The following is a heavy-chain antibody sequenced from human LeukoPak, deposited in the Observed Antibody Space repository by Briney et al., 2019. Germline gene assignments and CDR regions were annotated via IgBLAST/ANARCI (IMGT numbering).Heavy chain of an antibody. CDR1: GGTFSSYA. Sequence: ASVKVSCKASGGTFSSYAISWVRQAPGQGLEWMGGIIPIFGTANYAQKFQGRVTITADESTSTAYMELSSLRSEDTAVYYCARATSFRFYDAFDIWGQGTMVTVSS. V-gene: IGHV1-69*13. CDR3: ARATSFRFYDAFDI. CDR2: IIPIFGTA. D-gene: IGHD2/OR15-2a*01. J-gene: IGHJ3*02.